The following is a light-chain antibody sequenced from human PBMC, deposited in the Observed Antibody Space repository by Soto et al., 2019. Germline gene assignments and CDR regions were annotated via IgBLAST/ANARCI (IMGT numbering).Light chain of an antibody. CDR1: QSVSSY. V-gene: IGKV3-11*01. CDR2: DAS. CDR3: QQRSNWPPEIT. J-gene: IGKJ5*01. Sequence: EIVLTQSPATLSLSPGERATLSCRASQSVSSYLAWYQQKPGQAPRLLIYDASNRATGIPARFSGSGSGTDFTLTISXLEPEXFAVYYCQQRSNWPPEITFGQGTRLEIK.